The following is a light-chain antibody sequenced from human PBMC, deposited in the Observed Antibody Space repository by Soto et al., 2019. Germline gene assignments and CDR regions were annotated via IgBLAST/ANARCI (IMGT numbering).Light chain of an antibody. V-gene: IGKV3-20*01. CDR3: QQYGRSPWT. J-gene: IGKJ1*01. Sequence: DIVLTKSPGTLSFSPGERATLSCMAGQSVSSSYLAWYQQKPGQAPRPLIYGASSRAIGIPDRFSGSGSGTEFTLTISRLEPEDFAVYYCQQYGRSPWTFGQGTKVDIK. CDR2: GAS. CDR1: QSVSSSY.